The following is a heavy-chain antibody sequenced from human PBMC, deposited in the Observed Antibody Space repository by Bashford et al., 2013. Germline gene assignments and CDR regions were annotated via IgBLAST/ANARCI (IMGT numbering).Heavy chain of an antibody. D-gene: IGHD2-15*01. Sequence: GSLRLSCTASGFSLSSHWMHWVRQVPGKGLVWVSRIKTNGIETSYADSVRGRFTTSRDNASNKLFLQMNSLRAEDTAVYYCARGVVVTSHSPGFWGQGTLVTVSS. CDR1: GFSLSSHW. J-gene: IGHJ4*02. CDR3: ARGVVVTSHSPGF. V-gene: IGHV3-74*01. CDR2: IKTNGIET.